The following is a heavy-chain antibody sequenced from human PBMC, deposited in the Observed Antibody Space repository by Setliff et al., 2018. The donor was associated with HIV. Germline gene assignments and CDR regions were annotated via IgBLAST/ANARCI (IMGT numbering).Heavy chain of an antibody. CDR2: IYYSGST. V-gene: IGHV4-39*01. CDR3: ASITGSTIDY. CDR1: GGSISSSSYY. Sequence: SETLSLTCTVSGGSISSSSYYWGWIRQPPGKGLEWIGRIYYSGSTYYNPSLKSRVTISVDTSKNQFSLKLSSVTAADTAVYYCASITGSTIDYWGQGTLVTVSS. D-gene: IGHD1-7*01. J-gene: IGHJ4*02.